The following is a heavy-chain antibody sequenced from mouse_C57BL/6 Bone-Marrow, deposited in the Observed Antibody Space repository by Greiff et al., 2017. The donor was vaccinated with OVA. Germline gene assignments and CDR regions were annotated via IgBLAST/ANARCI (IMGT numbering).Heavy chain of an antibody. J-gene: IGHJ1*03. CDR3: ARPEDDYDGWYWYFDV. D-gene: IGHD2-4*01. CDR1: GIDFSRYW. Sequence: EVHLVESGGGLVQPGGSLKLSCAASGIDFSRYWMSWVRRAPGKGLEWIGEINPDSSTINYAPSLKDKFIISRDNAKNTLYLQMSKVRSEDTALYYCARPEDDYDGWYWYFDVWGTGTTVTVSS. CDR2: INPDSSTI. V-gene: IGHV4-1*01.